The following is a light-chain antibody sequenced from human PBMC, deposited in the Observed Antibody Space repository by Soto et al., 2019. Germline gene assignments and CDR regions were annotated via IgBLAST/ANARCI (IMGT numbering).Light chain of an antibody. CDR3: QAWDSSTVV. V-gene: IGLV3-1*01. Sequence: SYELTQPPSVSVSPGQTASITCSGDKLGDKYVCWYQQKPGQSPVLVIYQDTKRPSGIPERFSGSNSGNTATLTISGTQSMDEADYYCQAWDSSTVVFGGGTKVTVL. J-gene: IGLJ2*01. CDR2: QDT. CDR1: KLGDKY.